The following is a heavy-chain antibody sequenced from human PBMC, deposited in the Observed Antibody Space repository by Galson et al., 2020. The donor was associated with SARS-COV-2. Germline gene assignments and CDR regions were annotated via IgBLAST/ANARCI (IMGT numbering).Heavy chain of an antibody. D-gene: IGHD6-13*01. J-gene: IGHJ4*02. CDR2: IYTSGST. Sequence: SETLSLTCTVSGGSISSYYWSWIRQPAGKGLEWIGRIYTSGSTNYNPSLKSRVTMSVDTSKNQFSLKLSSVTAADTAVYYCARFISGGHIAAAGTGYFDYWGQGTLVTVSS. V-gene: IGHV4-4*07. CDR3: ARFISGGHIAAAGTGYFDY. CDR1: GGSISSYY.